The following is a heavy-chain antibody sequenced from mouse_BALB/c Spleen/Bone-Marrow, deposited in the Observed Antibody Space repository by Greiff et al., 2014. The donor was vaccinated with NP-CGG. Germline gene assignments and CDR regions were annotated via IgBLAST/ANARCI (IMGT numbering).Heavy chain of an antibody. J-gene: IGHJ3*01. Sequence: EVQLQQSGAELVRSGASVKLSCTASGFNIKDYYMHWVKQRPEQGLEWIGWIDPENGDTEYAPKFQGKATMTADTSSNTAYLQLSSLTSEDTAVYYCKAGETGPFAYWGQGTLVTVSA. V-gene: IGHV14-4*02. CDR3: KAGETGPFAY. CDR1: GFNIKDYY. CDR2: IDPENGDT. D-gene: IGHD4-1*01.